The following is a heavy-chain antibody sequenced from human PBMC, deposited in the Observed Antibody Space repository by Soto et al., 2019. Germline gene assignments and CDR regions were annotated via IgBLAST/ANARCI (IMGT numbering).Heavy chain of an antibody. J-gene: IGHJ4*02. CDR3: ARVLGSGYDPGDY. CDR2: IIPLFGTT. D-gene: IGHD5-12*01. V-gene: IGHV1-69*14. CDR1: GDTFSGYS. Sequence: QVQLVQSGAEVKKPGSSVKVSCKASGDTFSGYSISWVRQAPGQGLEWMGGIIPLFGTTNYAQRFQGRVTITADKSTSTAYMELSSLKSEDTAIYYCARVLGSGYDPGDYWGQGTLVTVSS.